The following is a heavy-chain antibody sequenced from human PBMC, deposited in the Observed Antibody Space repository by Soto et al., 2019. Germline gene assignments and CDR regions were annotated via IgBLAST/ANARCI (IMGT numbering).Heavy chain of an antibody. CDR1: GFTFSDYY. V-gene: IGHV3-11*05. Sequence: QVQLVESGGGLVKPGGSLRLSCAASGFTFSDYYMSWIRQAPGKGLEWVSYISTSSTYTNYADSVKGRFTISRDNAKNSLYLQMNSLRAEDTAVYYCARDRLDGNYKSSHFDYWGQGTLVTVSS. CDR3: ARDRLDGNYKSSHFDY. CDR2: ISTSSTYT. J-gene: IGHJ4*02. D-gene: IGHD4-17*01.